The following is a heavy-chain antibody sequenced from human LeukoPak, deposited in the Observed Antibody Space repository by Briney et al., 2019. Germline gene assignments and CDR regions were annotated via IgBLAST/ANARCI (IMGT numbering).Heavy chain of an antibody. J-gene: IGHJ6*03. CDR1: GGSISSYY. Sequence: SETLSLTCTVSGGSISSYYWSWIRQPAGKGLEWIGRIYTSGRTNYSPSLKSRVTMSVDTSKNQFSLKLSSVTAADTAVYYCAGDRRYCSSTSCYTTPLYYYMDVWGKGTTVTVSS. CDR3: AGDRRYCSSTSCYTTPLYYYMDV. V-gene: IGHV4-4*07. D-gene: IGHD2-2*02. CDR2: IYTSGRT.